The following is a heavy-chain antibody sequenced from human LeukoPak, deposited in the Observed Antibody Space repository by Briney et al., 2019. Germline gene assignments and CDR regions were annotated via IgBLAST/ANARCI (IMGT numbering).Heavy chain of an antibody. CDR3: AREGRGEGGDYFDY. D-gene: IGHD3-10*01. V-gene: IGHV1-69*13. J-gene: IGHJ4*02. CDR1: GYTFTGYY. Sequence: SVKVSCKASGYTFTGYYMHWVRQAPGQGLEWMGGIIPIFGTANYAQKFQGRVTITADESTSTAYMELSSLRSEDTAVYYCAREGRGEGGDYFDYWGQGTLVTVSS. CDR2: IIPIFGTA.